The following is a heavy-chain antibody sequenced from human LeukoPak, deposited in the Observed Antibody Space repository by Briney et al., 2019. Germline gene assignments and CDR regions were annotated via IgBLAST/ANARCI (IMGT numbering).Heavy chain of an antibody. CDR3: AGTLIGYCSSTSCFIDAFDI. J-gene: IGHJ3*02. D-gene: IGHD2-2*01. Sequence: SETLSLTCTVSGGSISSYYWSWIRQPAGKGLEWIGRIYTSWSTNYNPSRKSRVTMSVDTSKNQFSLKLSSVTAADTAVYYCAGTLIGYCSSTSCFIDAFDIWGQGTMVTVSS. CDR1: GGSISSYY. V-gene: IGHV4-4*07. CDR2: IYTSWST.